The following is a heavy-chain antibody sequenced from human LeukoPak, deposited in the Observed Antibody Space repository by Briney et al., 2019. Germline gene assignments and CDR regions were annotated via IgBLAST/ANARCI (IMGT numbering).Heavy chain of an antibody. D-gene: IGHD3-16*01. Sequence: PGGSLRLSCAASGLSFSTFAVSWVRQGPARGLEWVSSLRGNGETFYAESVKGRFTLSSDSSRNTVYLHLNNLKVEDTAMYYCARASWVSSTDAVRWGQGTLVTVSS. V-gene: IGHV3-23*01. CDR2: LRGNGET. CDR3: ARASWVSSTDAVR. CDR1: GLSFSTFA. J-gene: IGHJ4*02.